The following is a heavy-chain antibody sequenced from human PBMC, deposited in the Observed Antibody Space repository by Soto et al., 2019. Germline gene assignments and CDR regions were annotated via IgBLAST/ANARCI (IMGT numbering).Heavy chain of an antibody. CDR2: ISYDGSNK. V-gene: IGHV3-30*18. CDR1: GFTFSSYG. J-gene: IGHJ6*02. Sequence: GGSLRLSCAASGFTFSSYGMHWVRQAPGKGLEWVAVISYDGSNKYYADSVKGRFTISRDNSKNTLYLQMNSLRAEDTAVYYCAKDLSAVALYGMDVWGQGTTVTVSS. D-gene: IGHD6-19*01. CDR3: AKDLSAVALYGMDV.